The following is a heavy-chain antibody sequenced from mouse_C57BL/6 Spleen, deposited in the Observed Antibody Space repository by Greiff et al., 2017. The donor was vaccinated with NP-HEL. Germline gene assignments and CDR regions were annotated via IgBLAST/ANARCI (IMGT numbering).Heavy chain of an antibody. CDR1: GYTFTSYW. CDR3: ARVLGRSGYYFDY. CDR2: IDPSDSYT. D-gene: IGHD4-1*01. J-gene: IGHJ2*01. V-gene: IGHV1-50*01. Sequence: QVQLQQPGAELVKPGASVKLSRKASGYTFTSYWMQWVKQRPGQGLEWIGEIDPSDSYTNYNQKFKGKATLTVDTSSSTAYMQLSSLTSEDSAVYYCARVLGRSGYYFDYWGQGTTLTVSS.